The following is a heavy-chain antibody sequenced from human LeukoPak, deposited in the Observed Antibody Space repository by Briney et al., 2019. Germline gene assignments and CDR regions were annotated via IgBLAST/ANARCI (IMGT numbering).Heavy chain of an antibody. CDR2: IKSKTDGGTT. CDR3: TTDYYGSGSYPDAFDI. D-gene: IGHD3-10*01. J-gene: IGHJ3*02. V-gene: IGHV3-15*01. CDR1: GFTFSNAW. Sequence: GRSLTLSCAASGFTFSNAWMSWVRQAAGKGLEWVGRIKSKTDGGTTDYAAPVKSRFTISRDDSKNTLYLQINSLKTEDTAVYYCTTDYYGSGSYPDAFDIWGRGTMVTVSS.